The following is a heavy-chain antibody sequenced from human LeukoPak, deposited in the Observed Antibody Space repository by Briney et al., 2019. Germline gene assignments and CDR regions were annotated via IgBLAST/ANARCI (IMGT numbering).Heavy chain of an antibody. V-gene: IGHV4-59*01. D-gene: IGHD3-22*01. CDR1: GGSTSSYY. Sequence: SETLSLTCTVSGGSTSSYYWSWIRQPPGKGLEWIGYIYYSGSTNYNPSLKSRVTISVDTSKNQFSLKLSSVTAADTAVYYCARPMIAGNYYGMDVWGQGTTVTVSS. CDR2: IYYSGST. CDR3: ARPMIAGNYYGMDV. J-gene: IGHJ6*02.